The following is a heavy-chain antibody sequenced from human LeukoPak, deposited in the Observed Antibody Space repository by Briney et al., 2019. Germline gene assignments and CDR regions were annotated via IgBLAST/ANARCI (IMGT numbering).Heavy chain of an antibody. J-gene: IGHJ4*02. CDR1: GFNFNNYW. V-gene: IGHV3-7*01. Sequence: PGGSLRLSCAASGFNFNNYWMNWVRQAPGKGLEWVGNIKPDGSETYYVDAVMGRFIISRDYAKNSVYLQMYSLRAEDTAVYYCIPSLGGQGILVTVSS. CDR2: IKPDGSET. CDR3: IPSL.